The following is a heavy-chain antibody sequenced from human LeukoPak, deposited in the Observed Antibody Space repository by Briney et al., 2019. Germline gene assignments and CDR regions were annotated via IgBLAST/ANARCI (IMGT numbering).Heavy chain of an antibody. J-gene: IGHJ4*02. CDR1: GFTFSSYG. CDR2: IWYDGSNK. CDR3: AEDRILWFGVRYFDY. Sequence: GGSLRLSCAASGFTFSSYGMHWVRQAPGKGLEWVAVIWYDGSNKYYADSVKGRFTISRDNSKNTLYLQMNSLRAEDTAVCYCAEDRILWFGVRYFDYWGQGTLVTVSS. D-gene: IGHD3-10*01. V-gene: IGHV3-30*02.